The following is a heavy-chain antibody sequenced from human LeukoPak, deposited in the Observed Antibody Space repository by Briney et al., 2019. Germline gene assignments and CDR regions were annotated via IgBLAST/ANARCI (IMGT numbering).Heavy chain of an antibody. CDR2: IYPGDSDT. Sequence: GESLKISCKGSGYSFNTYWIGWVRQMPGKGLEWMGIIYPGDSDTKYSPSFQGQVTISADKSISTAYLQWSSLKASDTAMYYCARVWSYYDSSGYSDYWGQGTLVTVSS. V-gene: IGHV5-51*01. D-gene: IGHD3-22*01. J-gene: IGHJ4*02. CDR3: ARVWSYYDSSGYSDY. CDR1: GYSFNTYW.